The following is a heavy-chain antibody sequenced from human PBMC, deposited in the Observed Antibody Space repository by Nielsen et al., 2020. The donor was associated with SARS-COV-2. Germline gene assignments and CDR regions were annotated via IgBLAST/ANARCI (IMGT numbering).Heavy chain of an antibody. D-gene: IGHD3-16*01. CDR1: GFTFSDYY. Sequence: SLKISCAASGFTFSDYYMSWIRQAPGKGLEWVSYISSSSSYTNYADSVKGRFTISRDNAKNSLYLQMNSLRAEDTAVYYCARGLLGQYFQHWGQGTLVTVSS. CDR3: ARGLLGQYFQH. V-gene: IGHV3-11*05. CDR2: ISSSSSYT. J-gene: IGHJ1*01.